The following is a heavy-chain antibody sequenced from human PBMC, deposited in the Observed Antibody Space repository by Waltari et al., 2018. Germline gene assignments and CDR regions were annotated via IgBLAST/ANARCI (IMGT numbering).Heavy chain of an antibody. CDR2: INSDGSNI. V-gene: IGHV3-74*01. D-gene: IGHD3-3*01. CDR1: GFTFNSYW. CDR3: ARDLSVWSGYYGGWFDP. J-gene: IGHJ5*02. Sequence: EVQLVESGGGLVQPGGSVRLSCAASGFTFNSYWMHWVRQAPGKGLVGVSRINSDGSNIRYAESVKGRFTISRDNAKNTRYLQMNSLRAEDTAVYYCARDLSVWSGYYGGWFDPWGQGTLVTVSS.